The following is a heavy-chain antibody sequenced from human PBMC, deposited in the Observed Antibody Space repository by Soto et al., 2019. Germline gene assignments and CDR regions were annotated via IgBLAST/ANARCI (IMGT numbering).Heavy chain of an antibody. CDR3: AKNQRGWEDFDY. V-gene: IGHV3-30*18. J-gene: IGHJ4*02. CDR2: ISYDGSNK. CDR1: GFTFSSYG. D-gene: IGHD1-26*01. Sequence: QVQLVESGGGVVQPGRSLRLSCAASGFTFSSYGMHWVRQAPGKGLEWVAVISYDGSNKYYADSVKGRITISRDNSKNPLYLQMNRPRAEDTAVYYCAKNQRGWEDFDYWGQGTLVTVSS.